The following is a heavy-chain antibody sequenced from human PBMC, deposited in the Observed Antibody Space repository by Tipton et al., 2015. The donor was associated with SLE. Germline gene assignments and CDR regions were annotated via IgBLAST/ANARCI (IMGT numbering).Heavy chain of an antibody. J-gene: IGHJ4*01. CDR3: ARGIMGDHDY. V-gene: IGHV4-34*01. CDR2: INHSGST. Sequence: TLSLTCAVHGGSFSGYYCSWIRQPPGKGLEWIGEINHSGSTNYNPSLKSRVTISVDTSKNRFSLKLSSVTAADTAVYYCARGIMGDHDYCGHGTLVTVSS. D-gene: IGHD3-16*01. CDR1: GGSFSGYY.